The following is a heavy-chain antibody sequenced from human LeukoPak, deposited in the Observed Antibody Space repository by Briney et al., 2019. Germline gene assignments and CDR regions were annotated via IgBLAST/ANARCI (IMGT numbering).Heavy chain of an antibody. CDR1: GDSISSYY. D-gene: IGHD4-23*01. CDR3: ARQMTTVVPFDY. V-gene: IGHV4-59*08. CDR2: IYYSGST. Sequence: SETLSLTCTVSGDSISSYYWSWIRQPPGKGLEWIGCIYYSGSTNYNPSLKSQVTISVDTSKNQFSLKLSAVTAADTAVYYCARQMTTVVPFDYWGQGTLVTVSS. J-gene: IGHJ4*02.